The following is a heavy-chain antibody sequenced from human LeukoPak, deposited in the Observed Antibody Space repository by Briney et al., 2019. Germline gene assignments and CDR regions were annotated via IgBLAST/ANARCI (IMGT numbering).Heavy chain of an antibody. Sequence: GASVKVSCKASGYTFTGYYMHWVRQAPGQGLEWMGWINPNSGGTNYAQKFQGRVTMTRDTSISTAYMELSRLRSDDTAEYYCALLNTAMVTIFDYWGQGTLVTVSS. V-gene: IGHV1-2*02. CDR1: GYTFTGYY. CDR2: INPNSGGT. D-gene: IGHD5-18*01. J-gene: IGHJ4*02. CDR3: ALLNTAMVTIFDY.